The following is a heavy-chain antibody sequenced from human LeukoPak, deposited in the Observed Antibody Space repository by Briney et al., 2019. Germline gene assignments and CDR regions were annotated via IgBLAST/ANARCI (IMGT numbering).Heavy chain of an antibody. CDR1: GFTFSNYW. Sequence: PGGSLRLSCAASGFTFSNYWMTWVRQAPGKGLEWVANIKQDGSEKYYVESVNDRFTVSRDNAKNSLYLQMNSLGAEDTALYYCVRDWSDSDDYWGQGTLVTVSS. CDR3: VRDWSDSDDY. J-gene: IGHJ4*02. CDR2: IKQDGSEK. D-gene: IGHD3-3*01. V-gene: IGHV3-7*01.